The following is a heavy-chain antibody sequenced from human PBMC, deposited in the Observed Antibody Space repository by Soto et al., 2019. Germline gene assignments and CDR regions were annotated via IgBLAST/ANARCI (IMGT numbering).Heavy chain of an antibody. CDR3: ARVNTTLVDHFDC. CDR2: MHRGGTT. Sequence: PGGSLRLSCVVSGFSVSATSIFWVRQATGKGLEWVSLMHRGGTTDNADSVKGRFTTSHDKSKNTLYLHMNGLRVEDTAVYYCARVNTTLVDHFDCWGQGTLVTVSS. J-gene: IGHJ4*02. D-gene: IGHD5-18*01. V-gene: IGHV3-53*01. CDR1: GFSVSATS.